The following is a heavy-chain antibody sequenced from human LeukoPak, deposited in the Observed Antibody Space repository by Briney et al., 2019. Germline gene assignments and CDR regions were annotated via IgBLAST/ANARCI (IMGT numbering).Heavy chain of an antibody. Sequence: GGSLRLSCAASGFTFSSYSMNWVRQAPGKGLEWVSSISSRSSYIYYADSVKGRFTISRDNAKNSLYLQMNSLRAEDTAVYYCARKYGSGSYHDYWGQGTLVTVSS. CDR3: ARKYGSGSYHDY. D-gene: IGHD3-10*01. V-gene: IGHV3-21*01. J-gene: IGHJ4*02. CDR2: ISSRSSYI. CDR1: GFTFSSYS.